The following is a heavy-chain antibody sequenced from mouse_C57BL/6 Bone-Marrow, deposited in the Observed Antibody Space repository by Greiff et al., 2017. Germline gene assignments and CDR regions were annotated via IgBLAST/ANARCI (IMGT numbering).Heavy chain of an antibody. CDR1: GFTFTDYY. Sequence: EVKLMESGGGLVQPGGSLSLSCAASGFTFTDYYMSWVRQPPGKALEWLGFIRNKANGYTTEYSASVKGRFTISRDNSQSILYLQMNALRAEDSATYYCARRNYGYFDVWGTGTTVTVSS. V-gene: IGHV7-3*01. J-gene: IGHJ1*03. CDR3: ARRNYGYFDV. CDR2: IRNKANGYTT.